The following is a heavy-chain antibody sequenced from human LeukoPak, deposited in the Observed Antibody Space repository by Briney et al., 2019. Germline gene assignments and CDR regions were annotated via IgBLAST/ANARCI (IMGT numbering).Heavy chain of an antibody. CDR1: GFTFSSYA. CDR3: ARTKEMATISYFDS. J-gene: IGHJ4*02. Sequence: GGSLRLSCAASGFTFSSYAMSWVRQAPGKGLEWVSAISGSGGSTYYADSVKGRFTISRDNSKNTLYLQMNSLRAEDTAVYYCARTKEMATISYFDSWGQGALVTVSS. CDR2: ISGSGGST. D-gene: IGHD5-24*01. V-gene: IGHV3-23*01.